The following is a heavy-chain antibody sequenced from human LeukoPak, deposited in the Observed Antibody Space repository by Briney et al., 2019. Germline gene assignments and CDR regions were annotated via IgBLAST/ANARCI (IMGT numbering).Heavy chain of an antibody. Sequence: GGSLRLSCAASGFTFSSYSMNWVRQAPGKGLEWVSSISSSSSYIYYADSVKGRFTISRDNAKNSLYLQMNSLRAEDTAVYYCARVFGGYYYYMDVWGKGTSVTVSS. D-gene: IGHD4-23*01. CDR2: ISSSSSYI. CDR3: ARVFGGYYYYMDV. V-gene: IGHV3-21*01. CDR1: GFTFSSYS. J-gene: IGHJ6*03.